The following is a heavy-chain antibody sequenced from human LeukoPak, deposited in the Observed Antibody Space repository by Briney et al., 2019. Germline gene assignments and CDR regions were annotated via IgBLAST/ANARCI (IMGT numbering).Heavy chain of an antibody. CDR1: GFTVSSNY. CDR3: AREGIDYYDRSGYLS. J-gene: IGHJ5*02. Sequence: PGGSLRLSCAASGFTVSSNYMSWVRQAPGKGLEWVSVIYSGGSTYYADSVKGRFTISRDNSKNTLYLQMNSLRAEDTAVYYCAREGIDYYDRSGYLSWGQGTLVTVSS. D-gene: IGHD3-22*01. V-gene: IGHV3-53*01. CDR2: IYSGGST.